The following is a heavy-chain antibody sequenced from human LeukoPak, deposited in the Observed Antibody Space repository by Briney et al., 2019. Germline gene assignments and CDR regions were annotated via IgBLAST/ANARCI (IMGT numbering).Heavy chain of an antibody. V-gene: IGHV1-2*02. Sequence: ASVKVSCKASGYTFTGYYMHWVRQAPGQGLEWMGWINPNSGGTNYAQKFQGRVTMTRDTSISTAYMELSRLRSDDTAVYYCARRGYCSSTSCYLLDYWGQGTLVTVSS. CDR3: ARRGYCSSTSCYLLDY. CDR2: INPNSGGT. D-gene: IGHD2-2*01. CDR1: GYTFTGYY. J-gene: IGHJ4*02.